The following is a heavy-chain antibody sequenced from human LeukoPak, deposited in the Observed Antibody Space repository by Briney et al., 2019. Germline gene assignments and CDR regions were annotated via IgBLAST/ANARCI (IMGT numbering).Heavy chain of an antibody. CDR3: ASFPGIAAAGTLWFDP. J-gene: IGHJ5*02. CDR2: INHSGST. CDR1: GGSFSGYY. D-gene: IGHD6-13*01. Sequence: SETLSLTCAVYGGSFSGYYWSWIRQPPGKGLEWIGEINHSGSTNYNPSLKSRVTISVDTSKNQFSLKLSSVTDADTAVYYCASFPGIAAAGTLWFDPWGQGTLVTVSS. V-gene: IGHV4-34*01.